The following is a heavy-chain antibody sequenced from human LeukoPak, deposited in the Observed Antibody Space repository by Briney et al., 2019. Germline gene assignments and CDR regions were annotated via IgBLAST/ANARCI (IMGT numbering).Heavy chain of an antibody. J-gene: IGHJ3*02. CDR1: GFTFSSYA. CDR3: AKGDNIVVVPAAIPYGAFDI. V-gene: IGHV3-23*01. CDR2: ISGSGGST. D-gene: IGHD2-2*01. Sequence: GGSLRLSCAASGFTFSSYAMSWVRQAPGKGLEWVSAISGSGGSTYYADSVKGRFTISRDNSKNTLYLQMNSLRAEDTAVYYCAKGDNIVVVPAAIPYGAFDIWGQGTMVTVSS.